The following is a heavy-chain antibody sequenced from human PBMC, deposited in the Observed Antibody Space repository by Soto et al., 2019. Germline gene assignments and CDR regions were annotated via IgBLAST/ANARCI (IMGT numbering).Heavy chain of an antibody. Sequence: PGESLKISCNGSGYSFTSYWIGLVRQMSGKGLEWMGIIYPGDSDPRYSPAFDGQVAISADNSINTAYLHLLNLKSSATAIYYCTKGATSYFDSWGQGTRVTVSS. D-gene: IGHD3-16*01. J-gene: IGHJ4*02. CDR2: IYPGDSDP. CDR3: TKGATSYFDS. CDR1: GYSFTSYW. V-gene: IGHV5-51*01.